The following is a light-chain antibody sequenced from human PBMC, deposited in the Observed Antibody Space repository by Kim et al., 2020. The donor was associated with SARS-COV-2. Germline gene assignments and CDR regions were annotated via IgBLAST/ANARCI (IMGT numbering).Light chain of an antibody. CDR2: AAS. J-gene: IGKJ1*01. Sequence: AIRMTQSPSSLSASTGDRVTITCRASQGISSYLAWYQQKPGKAPKLLIYAASTLQSGVPSRFSGSGSGTEFTLTISGLQSEDFEAYYCQQYYSYPRTFGQGTKVDIK. V-gene: IGKV1-8*01. CDR1: QGISSY. CDR3: QQYYSYPRT.